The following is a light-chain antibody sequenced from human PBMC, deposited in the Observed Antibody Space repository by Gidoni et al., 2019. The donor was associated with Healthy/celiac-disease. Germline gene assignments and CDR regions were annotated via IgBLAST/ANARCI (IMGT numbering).Light chain of an antibody. J-gene: IGKJ2*01. CDR2: WAS. CDR1: RSVLYSSHNKNY. CDR3: QQYYTTPYT. Sequence: DVGMTQSPDSLAESLGERATINCKSSRSVLYSSHNKNYLAWYQQKPGQPPKLLIYWASTRESGVPDRFSGSGSGTDFTLTISSLQAEDVAVYYCQQYYTTPYTFGQGTKLEIK. V-gene: IGKV4-1*01.